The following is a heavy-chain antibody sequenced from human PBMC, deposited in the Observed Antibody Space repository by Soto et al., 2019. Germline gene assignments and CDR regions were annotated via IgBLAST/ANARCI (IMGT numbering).Heavy chain of an antibody. J-gene: IGHJ5*02. CDR2: IYYSGST. CDR3: ARPRDCSSTSCYGALDP. CDR1: GGSIGSYY. D-gene: IGHD2-2*01. Sequence: PSETLSLTCTVSGGSIGSYYWSWIRQPPGKGLEWIGYIYYSGSTNYNPSLKSRVTISVDTSKNQFSLKLSSVTAADTAVYYCARPRDCSSTSCYGALDPWGQGTLVTVSS. V-gene: IGHV4-59*08.